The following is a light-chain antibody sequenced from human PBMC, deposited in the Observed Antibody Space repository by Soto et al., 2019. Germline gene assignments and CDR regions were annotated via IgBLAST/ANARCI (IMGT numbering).Light chain of an antibody. V-gene: IGLV2-14*01. J-gene: IGLJ2*01. Sequence: QSALTQPASVSGSPGQSITISCTGTSSDVGGYNYVSWYQQHPGKAPKLMIYEVSNRPSGVSNLFSGSKSGNTASLTISGLQAEDEADYYCSSYPSSSTPLFGGGTKLTVL. CDR2: EVS. CDR3: SSYPSSSTPL. CDR1: SSDVGGYNY.